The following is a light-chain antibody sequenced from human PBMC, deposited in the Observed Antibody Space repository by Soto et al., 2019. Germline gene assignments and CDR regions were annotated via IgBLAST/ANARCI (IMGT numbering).Light chain of an antibody. CDR3: QQYYTNSQAS. CDR1: QNIDNW. Sequence: DVQMTQSPSTLSAPVGDRVTITCRASQNIDNWLAWYQQKLGKAPKLLIYKASSLETGVPSRFSGSGSGTEFSLTISNLEPDDFATYHCQQYYTNSQASFGQGTKVEIK. J-gene: IGKJ1*01. CDR2: KAS. V-gene: IGKV1-5*03.